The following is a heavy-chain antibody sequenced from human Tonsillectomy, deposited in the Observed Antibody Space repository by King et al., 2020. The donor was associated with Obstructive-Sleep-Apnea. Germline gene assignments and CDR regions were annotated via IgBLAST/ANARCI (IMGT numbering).Heavy chain of an antibody. CDR2: CYYNGSP. D-gene: IGHD3-16*02. Sequence: QLQESGPGLVKPSQTLSLTCSVSGGPIRSGDYYWSWIGQHPGKGLEWIGYCYYNGSPDYNPSLKSRVTMSRDTSKNQFSLKLTSVTSADTAVYYCLSKRRLRLGESSPRPFDYWGHGTLVTVSS. J-gene: IGHJ4*01. CDR3: LSKRRLRLGESSPRPFDY. CDR1: GGPIRSGDYY. V-gene: IGHV4-31*03.